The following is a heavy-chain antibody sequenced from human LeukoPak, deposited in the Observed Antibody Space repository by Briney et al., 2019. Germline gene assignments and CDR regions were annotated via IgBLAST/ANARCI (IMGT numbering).Heavy chain of an antibody. Sequence: ASVKVSCKASGYTFTSYYMHWVRQAPGQGLEWMGIINPSGGSTSYAQKFQGRVTMTRDTSTSTVYMELSSLRSEDTAVYYCARDRGYGSGWYDIYDYWGQGTLVTVSS. D-gene: IGHD6-19*01. CDR1: GYTFTSYY. V-gene: IGHV1-46*01. CDR3: ARDRGYGSGWYDIYDY. J-gene: IGHJ4*02. CDR2: INPSGGST.